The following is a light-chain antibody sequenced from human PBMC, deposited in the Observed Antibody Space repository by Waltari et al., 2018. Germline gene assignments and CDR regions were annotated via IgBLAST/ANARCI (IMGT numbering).Light chain of an antibody. Sequence: DIQMTQSPSTLSASVGDRVTITCRASQSISRWLAWYPHKPGKAPKLLIYAASSLQNGVPSRVIGSGSDTEFTLTISSLQPDDFATYYCQQYNGYSGTFGQGTKVEIK. J-gene: IGKJ1*01. CDR3: QQYNGYSGT. V-gene: IGKV1-5*01. CDR2: AAS. CDR1: QSISRW.